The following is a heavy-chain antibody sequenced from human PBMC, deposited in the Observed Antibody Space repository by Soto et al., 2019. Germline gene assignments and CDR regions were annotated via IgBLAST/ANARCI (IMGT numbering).Heavy chain of an antibody. CDR1: GFTFPRSA. D-gene: IGHD6-6*01. CDR3: ARGPPYSSSSRWFDP. CDR2: VVVGSGDT. Sequence: GASVKVSCKAAGFTFPRSAVQWVRQARGQRLEWIGWVVVGSGDTNYAQELQGRVTITRDMSTSTAYMELSSLKSEDTAVYYCARGPPYSSSSRWFDPWGQGTLVTVSS. J-gene: IGHJ5*02. V-gene: IGHV1-58*01.